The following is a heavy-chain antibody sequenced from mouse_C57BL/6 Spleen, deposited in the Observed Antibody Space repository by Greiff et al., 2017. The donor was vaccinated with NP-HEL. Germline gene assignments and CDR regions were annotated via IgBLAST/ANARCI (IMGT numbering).Heavy chain of an antibody. CDR1: GFSLTSYG. J-gene: IGHJ1*03. V-gene: IGHV2-2*01. Sequence: VMLVESGPGLVQPSQSLSIPCTVSGFSLTSYGVHWVRQSPGKGLEWLGVIWSGGSTDYNAAFISRLSISKDNSKSQVFFKMNSLQADDTAIYYCARNKGSGYFDVWGTGTTVTVSS. CDR3: ARNKGSGYFDV. CDR2: IWSGGST.